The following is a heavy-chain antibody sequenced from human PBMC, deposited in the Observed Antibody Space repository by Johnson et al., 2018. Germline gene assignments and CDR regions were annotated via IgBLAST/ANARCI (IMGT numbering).Heavy chain of an antibody. V-gene: IGHV1-8*01. Sequence: VQLVESGAEVKKPGASVKVSCKVSGYTFTSYDINWVRQATGQGLAWMGWMNPNSGKTGDALKFQVRVTMTRNTSISTAYIELGRLRSEDTAVHYWARAPDIGYQNESLTRNYYYGRDVWGQGTTVTVSS. CDR3: ARAPDIGYQNESLTRNYYYGRDV. CDR1: GYTFTSYD. CDR2: MNPNSGKT. J-gene: IGHJ6*02. D-gene: IGHD3-9*01.